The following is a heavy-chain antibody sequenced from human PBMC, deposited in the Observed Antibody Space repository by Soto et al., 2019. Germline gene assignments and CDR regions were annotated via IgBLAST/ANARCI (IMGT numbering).Heavy chain of an antibody. CDR3: ARAVTVTPYTWFVP. D-gene: IGHD4-17*01. J-gene: IGHJ5*02. CDR1: GYTFTSYD. Sequence: AAVKVSCKASGYTFTSYDINWVRQATGQGLEWMGWMNPNSGNTGYAQKLQGRVTMTRNTSISTAYMELSSLRSEDTAVYYCARAVTVTPYTWFVPWGQGTLVTVSS. V-gene: IGHV1-8*01. CDR2: MNPNSGNT.